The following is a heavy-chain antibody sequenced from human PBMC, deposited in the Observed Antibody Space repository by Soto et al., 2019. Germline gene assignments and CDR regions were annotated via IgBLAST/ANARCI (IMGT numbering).Heavy chain of an antibody. J-gene: IGHJ4*02. CDR3: VSLDSAFVVVDY. V-gene: IGHV4-61*01. D-gene: IGHD2-15*01. Sequence: SETLSLTCTVSGGSITGGSISNYYWSWIRQPPGKGLEWIGYIYYSGSTNYNPSLNSRVTISVDTSKNQFSLKLRSVTAADTAVYYCVSLDSAFVVVDYWGQGTPVTVSS. CDR1: GGSITGGSISNYY. CDR2: IYYSGST.